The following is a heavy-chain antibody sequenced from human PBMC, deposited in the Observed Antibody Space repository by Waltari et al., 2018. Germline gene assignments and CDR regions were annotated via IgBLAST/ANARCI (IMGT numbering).Heavy chain of an antibody. V-gene: IGHV1-46*01. Sequence: QVQLVQSGAEVKKPGASVKVSCKTSGYTFATYYVFWVRQAPGQGLGWMGIIMPGYDTKTYGKKFQGRVTMTRDTSTSTVYLELSSLTSEDTAVYYCARGLAGSTFRSEYDYWGQGTLVTVSS. J-gene: IGHJ4*02. CDR2: IMPGYDTK. CDR3: ARGLAGSTFRSEYDY. D-gene: IGHD1-7*01. CDR1: GYTFATYY.